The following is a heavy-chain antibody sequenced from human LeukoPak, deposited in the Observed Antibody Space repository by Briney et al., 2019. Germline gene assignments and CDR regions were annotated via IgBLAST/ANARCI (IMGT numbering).Heavy chain of an antibody. Sequence: GGSLRLSCAASGFTFSSYWMSWVRQAPGKGLEWVANIKQDGSEKYYADSVKGRFTISRDNSKNMLYLQMNSLRAEDTANYHCAKVASYGSADGFDIWGQGTTVTVSS. CDR2: IKQDGSEK. CDR3: AKVASYGSADGFDI. D-gene: IGHD3-10*01. V-gene: IGHV3-7*01. J-gene: IGHJ3*02. CDR1: GFTFSSYW.